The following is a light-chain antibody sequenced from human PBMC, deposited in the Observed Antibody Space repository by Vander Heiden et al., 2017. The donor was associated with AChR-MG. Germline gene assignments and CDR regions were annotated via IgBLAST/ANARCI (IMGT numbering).Light chain of an antibody. CDR2: GAS. CDR3: QQHCSSTWT. V-gene: IGKV3-20*01. J-gene: IGKJ1*01. Sequence: EIVLTQSPGTLSLSPGERATLSCRASQSVSSSYLAWYQQKPGQAPRLLIYGASSSATGIPDRFSGSGSGTDFTLTISILEPEDFAVYYCQQHCSSTWTFGQGTKVEIK. CDR1: QSVSSSY.